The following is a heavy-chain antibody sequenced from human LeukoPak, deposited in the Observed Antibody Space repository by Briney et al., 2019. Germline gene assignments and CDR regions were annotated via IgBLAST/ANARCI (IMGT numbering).Heavy chain of an antibody. CDR3: AKGVVWEPWDYFDY. V-gene: IGHV3-23*01. D-gene: IGHD2-8*02. J-gene: IGHJ4*02. CDR2: ITGSGGFT. Sequence: GRSLRLSCAASGFTFNSYAMSWVRQAPGKGLEWVSTITGSGGFTYYADSVKGRFTISRDKSKNTLYLQMNSLRAEDTAVYYCAKGVVWEPWDYFDYWGQGTLVTVSS. CDR1: GFTFNSYA.